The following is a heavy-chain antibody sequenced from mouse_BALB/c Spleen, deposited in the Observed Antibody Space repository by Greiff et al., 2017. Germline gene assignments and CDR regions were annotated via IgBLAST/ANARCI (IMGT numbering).Heavy chain of an antibody. CDR3: ARDIYYGNYFDY. V-gene: IGHV7-3*02. D-gene: IGHD2-1*01. Sequence: DVKLVESGGGLVQPGGSLRLSCATSGFTFTDYYMSWVRQPPGKALEWLGFIRNKANGYTTEYSASVKGRFTISRDNSQSILYLQMNTLRAEDSATYYCARDIYYGNYFDYWGQGTTLTVSS. CDR2: IRNKANGYTT. J-gene: IGHJ2*01. CDR1: GFTFTDYY.